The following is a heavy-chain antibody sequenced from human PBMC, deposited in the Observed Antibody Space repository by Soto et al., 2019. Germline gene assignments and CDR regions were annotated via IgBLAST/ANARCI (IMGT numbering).Heavy chain of an antibody. V-gene: IGHV3-23*01. J-gene: IGHJ6*02. D-gene: IGHD5-12*01. CDR3: STPPDIVATTFYYCGLDV. CDR1: GFTFSSYA. Sequence: EVQLLEAGGGLVQPGGSLRLSCVVSGFTFSSYAMTWVRQPPGKGLEWVSSISGSGGTTYYADSVKGRFSISRDNSKNTLYLQMNSLRAEDTAIYYCSTPPDIVATTFYYCGLDVRGQGTAVTVSS. CDR2: ISGSGGTT.